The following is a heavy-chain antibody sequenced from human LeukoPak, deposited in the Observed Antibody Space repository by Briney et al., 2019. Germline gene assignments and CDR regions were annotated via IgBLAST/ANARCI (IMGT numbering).Heavy chain of an antibody. CDR1: GGSVSSGSYY. V-gene: IGHV4-61*01. CDR2: IYYSGST. J-gene: IGHJ4*02. D-gene: IGHD3-10*01. CDR3: ARGRRMVRGAFDY. Sequence: TLSLTCTVSGGSVSSGSYYWSWIRQPPGKGLEWIGYIYYSGSTNYNPSLKSRVTMSVDTSKNQFSLKLSSVTAADTAVYYCARGRRMVRGAFDYWGQGTLVTVSS.